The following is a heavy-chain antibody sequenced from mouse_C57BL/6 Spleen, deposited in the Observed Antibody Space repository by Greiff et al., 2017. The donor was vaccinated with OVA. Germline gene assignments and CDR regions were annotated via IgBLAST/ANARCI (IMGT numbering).Heavy chain of an antibody. CDR3: AREITGFAY. V-gene: IGHV1-64*01. D-gene: IGHD1-3*01. CDR1: GYTFTSYW. CDR2: IHPNSGST. Sequence: LVESGAELVKPGASVKLSCKASGYTFTSYWMHWVKQRPGQGLEWIGMIHPNSGSTNYNEKFKSKATLTVDKSSSTAYMQLSSLTSEDSAVYYCAREITGFAYWGQGTLVTVSA. J-gene: IGHJ3*01.